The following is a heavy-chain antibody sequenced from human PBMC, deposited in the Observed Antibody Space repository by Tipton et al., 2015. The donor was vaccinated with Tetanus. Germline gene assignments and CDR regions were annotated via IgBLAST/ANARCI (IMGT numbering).Heavy chain of an antibody. Sequence: TLSLTCTVSGASVSSGGYYWSWIRKPPGKGLEWIGYIHYSGTTNYNPSVKSRVTISVDTSKSQFSLNLSSVTAADAAVYYCARENWSYGNSFDYWGQGIQVTVSS. CDR1: GASVSSGGYY. CDR3: ARENWSYGNSFDY. V-gene: IGHV4-61*08. D-gene: IGHD3-16*01. J-gene: IGHJ4*02. CDR2: IHYSGTT.